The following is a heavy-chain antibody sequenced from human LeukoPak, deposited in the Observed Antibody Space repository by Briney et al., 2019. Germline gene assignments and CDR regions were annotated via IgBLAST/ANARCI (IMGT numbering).Heavy chain of an antibody. J-gene: IGHJ4*02. CDR3: AKAIVVPAAIRYFDY. V-gene: IGHV3-23*01. CDR2: ISGSGGST. D-gene: IGHD2-2*01. Sequence: GGSLRLSCAATGFTFSSYAMSWVRQAPGKGLEWVSGISGSGGSTYYADSVKGRFTISRDNSKNTLYLQMNSLRAEDTAVYYCAKAIVVPAAIRYFDYWGQGTLVTVSS. CDR1: GFTFSSYA.